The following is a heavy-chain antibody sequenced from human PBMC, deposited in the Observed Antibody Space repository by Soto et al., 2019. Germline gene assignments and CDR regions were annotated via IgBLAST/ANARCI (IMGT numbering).Heavy chain of an antibody. CDR3: ASSLVAATDDHYYKYYDMDV. V-gene: IGHV1-69*01. CDR2: IIPIFGTA. CDR1: GGTFSSYA. Sequence: QVQLVQSGAEVKKPGSSVKVSCKASGGTFSSYAISWVRQAPGQGLEWMGGIIPIFGTANYAQKFQGRVTITADESTSTAYMELSSLSSEDTAVYYCASSLVAATDDHYYKYYDMDVWGQGTTVTVSS. J-gene: IGHJ6*02. D-gene: IGHD2-15*01.